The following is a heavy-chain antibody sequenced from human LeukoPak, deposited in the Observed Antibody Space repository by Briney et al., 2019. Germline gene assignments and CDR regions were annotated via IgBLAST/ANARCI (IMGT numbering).Heavy chain of an antibody. J-gene: IGHJ4*02. D-gene: IGHD3-9*01. CDR1: GFTFSSYG. V-gene: IGHV3-23*01. Sequence: GGTLRLSCAASGFTFSSYGMSWVRQAPGKGLEWVSAISGSGGSTYYADSVKGRFTISRDNSKNTLYLQMNSLRAEDTAVYYCAKDLSRYFDWLSLPDYWGQGTLVTVSS. CDR2: ISGSGGST. CDR3: AKDLSRYFDWLSLPDY.